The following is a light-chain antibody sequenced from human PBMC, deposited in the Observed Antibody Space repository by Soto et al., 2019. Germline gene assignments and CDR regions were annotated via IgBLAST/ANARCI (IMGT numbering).Light chain of an antibody. CDR2: GAS. J-gene: IGKJ2*01. V-gene: IGKV3-15*01. Sequence: EIVMTQSPATLSVSPGERATLSCRASQSVSSNLAWYQQKPGQAPRLLIYGASTRATGSPARFSGSASGTEFTHIISSLQYEDFAVYYCKQYTWPYTFGQGTKLEIK. CDR3: KQYTWPYT. CDR1: QSVSSN.